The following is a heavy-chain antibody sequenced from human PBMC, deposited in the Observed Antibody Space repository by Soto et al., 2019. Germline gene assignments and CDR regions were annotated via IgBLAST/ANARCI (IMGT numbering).Heavy chain of an antibody. CDR3: ARGSSDWLPYFDY. CDR1: GYTFTSHA. D-gene: IGHD3-9*01. V-gene: IGHV1-3*01. J-gene: IGHJ4*02. CDR2: INSANGNT. Sequence: ASVKVACKASGYTFTSHAMPWVLQAPGQMLEWMGWINSANGNTKYSQKFQGRATITRDASASTAYMELSSLRSEDTAVYFCARGSSDWLPYFDYWGQGSLVTVS.